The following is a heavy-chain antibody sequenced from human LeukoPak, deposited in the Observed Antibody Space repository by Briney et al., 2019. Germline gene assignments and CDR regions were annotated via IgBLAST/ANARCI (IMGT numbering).Heavy chain of an antibody. CDR3: AREPVSIGGHFDY. J-gene: IGHJ4*02. CDR1: GFTFSSYS. CDR2: ISSSSSTI. D-gene: IGHD3-10*01. Sequence: GGSLRLSCAASGFTFSSYSMNWVRQAPGKGLVWVSYISSSSSTIYYADSVKGRFTISRHNAKNSLYLQMNSLRAEDTAVYYCAREPVSIGGHFDYWGQGTLVTVSS. V-gene: IGHV3-48*04.